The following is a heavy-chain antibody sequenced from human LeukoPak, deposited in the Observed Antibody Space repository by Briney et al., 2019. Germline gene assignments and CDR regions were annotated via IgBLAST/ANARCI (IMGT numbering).Heavy chain of an antibody. J-gene: IGHJ5*02. Sequence: SVKVSCKASGYTFTSYDINWVRQATGQGLEWMGWMNPNSGNTGYAQKFQGRVTITADKSTSTAYMELSSLRSEDTAVYYCAXXXXXAVAGGWFDPWGQGTLVTVSS. V-gene: IGHV1-8*01. CDR1: GYTFTSYD. CDR3: AXXXXXAVAGGWFDP. CDR2: MNPNSGNT. D-gene: IGHD6-19*01.